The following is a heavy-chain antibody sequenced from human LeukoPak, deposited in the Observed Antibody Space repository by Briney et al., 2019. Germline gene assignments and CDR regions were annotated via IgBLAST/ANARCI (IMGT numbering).Heavy chain of an antibody. V-gene: IGHV1-18*01. CDR1: GYTFTSYG. J-gene: IGHJ6*02. D-gene: IGHD6-19*01. CDR3: ARCRPGQWLTPSRMDV. Sequence: GASVKVSCKASGYTFTSYGISWVRQAPGQGLEWMGRISAYNGNTNYAQKLQGRVTMTTDTSTSTAYMELRSLRSDDTAVYYCARCRPGQWLTPSRMDVWGQGTTVTVSS. CDR2: ISAYNGNT.